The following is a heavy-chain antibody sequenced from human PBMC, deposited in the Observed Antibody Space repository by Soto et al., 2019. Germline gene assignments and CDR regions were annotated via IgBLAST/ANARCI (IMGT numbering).Heavy chain of an antibody. CDR1: GFTVSSNY. J-gene: IGHJ6*02. CDR2: IFCCGIT. V-gene: IGHV3-66*01. Sequence: GGSLRLSCAASGFTVSSNYMSWVRQAPGKGLEWVSVIFCCGITYFADFVKGRFTISRDNSKNTLYLQMNSLRAEDTAVYYCARDNAYFSGGSCYSPMRYYYYGMDVWGQGTTVTVSS. D-gene: IGHD2-15*01. CDR3: ARDNAYFSGGSCYSPMRYYYYGMDV.